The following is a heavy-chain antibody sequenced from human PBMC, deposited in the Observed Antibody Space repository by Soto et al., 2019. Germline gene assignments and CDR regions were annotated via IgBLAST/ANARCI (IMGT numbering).Heavy chain of an antibody. Sequence: GGSLRLSCEASGFTFRNYKMNWVRQAPGKGLEWVSQISIGSSSMDYADSVKGRFTISGDDSKNSLYLQMNSLKTEDTAVYYCTRDLAPGIPRGLDVWGQGITVTVS. CDR2: ISIGSSSM. J-gene: IGHJ6*02. V-gene: IGHV3-48*01. D-gene: IGHD2-21*02. CDR1: GFTFRNYK. CDR3: TRDLAPGIPRGLDV.